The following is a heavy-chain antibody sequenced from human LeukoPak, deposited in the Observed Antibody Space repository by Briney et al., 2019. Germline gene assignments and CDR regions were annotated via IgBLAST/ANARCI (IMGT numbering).Heavy chain of an antibody. CDR1: GGSFSGYY. CDR2: INHSGST. CDR3: ARDPPYSSSWYGAFDI. J-gene: IGHJ3*02. V-gene: IGHV4-34*01. D-gene: IGHD6-13*01. Sequence: PSETLSLTCAVYGGSFSGYYWSWIRQPPGKGLEWIGEINHSGSTNYNPSLKSRVTISVDTSKYQFSLKLSSVTAADTAVYYCARDPPYSSSWYGAFDIWGQGTMVTVSS.